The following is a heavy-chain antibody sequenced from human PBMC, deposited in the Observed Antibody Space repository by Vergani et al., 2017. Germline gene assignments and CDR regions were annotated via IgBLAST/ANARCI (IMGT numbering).Heavy chain of an antibody. CDR3: ARHGGSGWSLDY. CDR2: IKQDESEK. J-gene: IGHJ4*02. V-gene: IGHV3-7*01. D-gene: IGHD6-19*01. Sequence: EVQLVESGGGLVQPGGSLRLSCAASGFTFSSYWMSWVRQAPGKGLEWVANIKQDESEKYYVDSVKGRSTISRDNAKHSLYLQMNSLRAEDTAVYYCARHGGSGWSLDYWGQGTLVTVSS. CDR1: GFTFSSYW.